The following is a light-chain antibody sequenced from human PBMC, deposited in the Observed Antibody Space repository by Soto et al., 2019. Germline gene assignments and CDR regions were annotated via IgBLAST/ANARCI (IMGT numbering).Light chain of an antibody. V-gene: IGLV1-40*01. CDR3: QSYDSGLGVSYV. J-gene: IGLJ1*01. Sequence: QSVLTQPPSVSGAPGQWVTISCTGSSSNIGAGYDVHWYQQLPGTAPKLLVYGNSSRPPGVPDRFSVSKSGTSASLAITGLQADDEADYYCQSYDSGLGVSYVFGTGTKVTVL. CDR2: GNS. CDR1: SSNIGAGYD.